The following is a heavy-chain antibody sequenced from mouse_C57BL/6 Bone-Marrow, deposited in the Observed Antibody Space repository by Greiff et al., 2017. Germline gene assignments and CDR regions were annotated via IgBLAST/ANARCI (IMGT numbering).Heavy chain of an antibody. CDR2: INPKNGGT. J-gene: IGHJ1*03. Sequence: VQLQQSGPELVKPGASVKMSCKASGYTFTDYNMHWVKQSHGKSLEWIGYINPKNGGTSYNPKFKGKVTLTVNKSSSTAYMELRRLTTEDSAVYYCASQVVAGRYFDVWGTGTTVTVAA. CDR1: GYTFTDYN. CDR3: ASQVVAGRYFDV. D-gene: IGHD1-1*01. V-gene: IGHV1-22*01.